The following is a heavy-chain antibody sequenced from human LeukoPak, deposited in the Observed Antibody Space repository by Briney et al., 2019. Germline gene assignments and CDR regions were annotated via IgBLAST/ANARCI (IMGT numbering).Heavy chain of an antibody. J-gene: IGHJ4*02. CDR1: GYTFTGDY. Sequence: ASVKVSCKASGYTFTGDYMHWVRQAPGQGLEWMGWINPNSGGTNYAQKFQGRVTMTRDKSISTAYMELSRLRSDDTAVYYCARGIAVASLFGYWGQGTLVTVSS. CDR2: INPNSGGT. CDR3: ARGIAVASLFGY. V-gene: IGHV1-2*02. D-gene: IGHD6-19*01.